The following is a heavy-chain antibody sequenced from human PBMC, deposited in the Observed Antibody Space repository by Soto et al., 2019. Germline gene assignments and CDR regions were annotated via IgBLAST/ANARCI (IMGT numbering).Heavy chain of an antibody. J-gene: IGHJ4*02. V-gene: IGHV4-4*02. CDR3: ARVAFGPIDY. D-gene: IGHD3-16*01. Sequence: PSETLSLTCAVSGGSISSSNWWSWVRQPPGKGLEWIGEIYHSGSTNYNPSLKSRVTISIDTSKNQFSLKLTSVTSADTAVYFCARVAFGPIDYWGQGTLVTVSS. CDR1: GGSISSSNW. CDR2: IYHSGST.